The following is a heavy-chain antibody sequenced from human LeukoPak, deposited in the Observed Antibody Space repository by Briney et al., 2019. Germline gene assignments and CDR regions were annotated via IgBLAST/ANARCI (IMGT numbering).Heavy chain of an antibody. Sequence: GGSLRLSCAASGFTFSSYAMSWVRQAPGKGLEWVSAISGSGGSTYYADSAKGRFTISRDNSKNTLYLQMNSLRAEDTAVYYCAKRAYYYDSSGYPFDYWGQGTLVTVSS. D-gene: IGHD3-22*01. V-gene: IGHV3-23*01. CDR1: GFTFSSYA. CDR2: ISGSGGST. J-gene: IGHJ4*02. CDR3: AKRAYYYDSSGYPFDY.